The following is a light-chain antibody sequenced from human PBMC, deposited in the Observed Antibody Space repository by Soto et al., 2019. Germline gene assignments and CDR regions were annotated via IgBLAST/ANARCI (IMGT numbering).Light chain of an antibody. J-gene: IGKJ1*01. CDR1: QSVRSH. CDR3: QQYNNWPPWT. CDR2: RTS. Sequence: IVMTQSPATLSVSPGEGVTLSCRASQSVRSHLAWYQQKPGQAPRLLMFRTSSRATGFPARFSGSGSGTEFTLTISSLQSEDFAVYYCQQYNNWPPWTFGQGTKVDIK. V-gene: IGKV3-15*01.